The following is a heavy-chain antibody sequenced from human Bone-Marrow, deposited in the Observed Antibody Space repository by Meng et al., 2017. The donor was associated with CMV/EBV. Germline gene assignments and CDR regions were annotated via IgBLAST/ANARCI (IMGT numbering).Heavy chain of an antibody. Sequence: GESLKISCAASGFTFSSYGMNWVRQAPGKGLEWVSYISSSSSTIYYADSVKGRFTISRDNAKNSLYLQMNSLRAEDTAVYYCARGSRMDVWGQGTTVTVSS. D-gene: IGHD2-15*01. CDR3: ARGSRMDV. J-gene: IGHJ6*02. CDR1: GFTFSSYG. CDR2: ISSSSSTI. V-gene: IGHV3-48*04.